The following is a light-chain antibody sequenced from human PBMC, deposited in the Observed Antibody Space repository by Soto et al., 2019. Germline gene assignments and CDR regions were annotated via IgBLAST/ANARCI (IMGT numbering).Light chain of an antibody. Sequence: EIVLTQSPGTLSLSPGEGATLSCRASQSVTSSYLAWYQQKPGQAPRLLIYGASSRATGIPDRFSGSGSGTDFTLTISRLEPEDFAVYYCQWYGWSPRTFGQGTKVEIK. V-gene: IGKV3-20*01. CDR1: QSVTSSY. CDR2: GAS. CDR3: QWYGWSPRT. J-gene: IGKJ1*01.